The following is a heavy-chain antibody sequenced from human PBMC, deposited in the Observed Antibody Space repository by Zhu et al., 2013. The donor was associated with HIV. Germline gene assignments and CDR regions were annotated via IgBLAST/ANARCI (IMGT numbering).Heavy chain of an antibody. CDR1: GYTFTSYY. V-gene: IGHV1-46*01. CDR3: AVDPTSGSYYGFDY. CDR2: INPSGGST. D-gene: IGHD1-26*01. J-gene: IGHJ4*02. Sequence: QVQLVQSGAEVKKPGASVKVSCKASGYTFTSYYMHWVRQAPGQGLEWMGIINPSGGSTSYAQKFQGRVTMTRDTSTSTVYMELSSLRSEDTAVYYCAVDPTSGSYYGFDYWGRGNPGHRLL.